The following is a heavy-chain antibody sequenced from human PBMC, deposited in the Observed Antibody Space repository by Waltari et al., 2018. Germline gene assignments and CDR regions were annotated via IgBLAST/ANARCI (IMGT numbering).Heavy chain of an antibody. Sequence: QVQLQESGPGLVKPSEPLSLTCTVSGGSISSYYWSWIRQPPGKGLEWIGYIYYSGSTNYNPALKSRVTISVDTYKNQFSLKLSSVTAADTAVYYCARVKVGPEKEYYFDYWGQGTLVTVSS. D-gene: IGHD1-26*01. J-gene: IGHJ4*02. CDR2: IYYSGST. CDR3: ARVKVGPEKEYYFDY. CDR1: GGSISSYY. V-gene: IGHV4-59*01.